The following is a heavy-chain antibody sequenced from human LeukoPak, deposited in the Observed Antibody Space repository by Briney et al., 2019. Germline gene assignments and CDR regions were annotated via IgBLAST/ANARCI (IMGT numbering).Heavy chain of an antibody. D-gene: IGHD6-13*01. CDR1: GGSISSYY. J-gene: IGHJ3*02. Sequence: SETLPLTCTVSGGSISSYYWSWIRQPPGKGLEWIGYIYYSGSTNYNPSLKSRVTISVDTSKNQFSLKLSSVTAADTAVYYCARAYSTSWSNAFDIWAKGQWSPSLQ. V-gene: IGHV4-59*12. CDR2: IYYSGST. CDR3: ARAYSTSWSNAFDI.